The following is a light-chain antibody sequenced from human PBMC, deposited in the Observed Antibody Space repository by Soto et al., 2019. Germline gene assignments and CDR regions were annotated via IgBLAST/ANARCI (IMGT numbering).Light chain of an antibody. CDR1: QSVSSSY. CDR3: QQDYNLPGT. V-gene: IGKV3D-7*01. CDR2: GAS. J-gene: IGKJ4*01. Sequence: EIVMTHSPATLSLSPGERATLSCRASQSVSSSYLSWYQQKPGQAPRLLIYGASTRATGIPARFSGSGSGTDFTLTISSLQPEDFAVYYCQQDYNLPGTFGGGTKVEIK.